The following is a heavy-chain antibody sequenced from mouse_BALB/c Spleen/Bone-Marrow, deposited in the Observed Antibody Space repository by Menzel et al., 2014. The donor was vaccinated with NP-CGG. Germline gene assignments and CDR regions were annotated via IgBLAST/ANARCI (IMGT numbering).Heavy chain of an antibody. CDR3: ARGLYGDMDY. D-gene: IGHD1-1*01. V-gene: IGHV1S81*02. Sequence: QVHVQQSGAELVKPGASVKLSCKASGYTFTSYWMYWVIQRPGQGLEWIGEINPRSGRTNYNEKFKSRATRTVDKSSSTAYIQLSSLTTEDSAVYYCARGLYGDMDYWGQGTSVTGSS. J-gene: IGHJ4*01. CDR2: INPRSGRT. CDR1: GYTFTSYW.